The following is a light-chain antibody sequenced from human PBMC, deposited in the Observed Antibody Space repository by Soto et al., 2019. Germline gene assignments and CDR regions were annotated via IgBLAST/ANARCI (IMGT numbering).Light chain of an antibody. Sequence: SLVAQPPPVSGAPGQRVTTSCTGGSSNIGSAYDVQWYQQLPGTAPKLLIHGNTNRPSGVPDRFSGSKSGTSASLAITGLQADDEADYYCQSYDDSLSVHYVFGTGTKVTVL. J-gene: IGLJ1*01. CDR2: GNT. V-gene: IGLV1-40*01. CDR1: SSNIGSAYD. CDR3: QSYDDSLSVHYV.